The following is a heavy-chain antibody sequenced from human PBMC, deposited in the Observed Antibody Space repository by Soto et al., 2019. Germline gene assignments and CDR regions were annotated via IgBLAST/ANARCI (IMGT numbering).Heavy chain of an antibody. V-gene: IGHV1-46*01. Sequence: ASVKVSCKASGYTFSSYYLHWVRQAPGQGFEWMGTIIPSGTNTKYAQKFQGRVAMTSDTSTSTVYMELRSLRSDDTAVYYCAIVVVPAAMGISASDIWGQGTMVTVSS. D-gene: IGHD2-2*01. CDR2: IIPSGTNT. CDR1: GYTFSSYY. CDR3: AIVVVPAAMGISASDI. J-gene: IGHJ3*02.